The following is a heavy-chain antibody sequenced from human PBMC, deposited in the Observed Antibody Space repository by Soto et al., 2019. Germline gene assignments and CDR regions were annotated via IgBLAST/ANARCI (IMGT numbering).Heavy chain of an antibody. J-gene: IGHJ4*02. D-gene: IGHD3-10*01. CDR1: GGTFSSYT. CDR2: IIPILGIA. V-gene: IGHV1-69*02. Sequence: QVQLVQSGAEVKKPGSSVKVSCKASGGTFSSYTISWVRQAPGQGLEWMGRIIPILGIANYAQKFQGRVTITADKSTSTAYMELSSLRSEDTAVYYCARFLTARRSGADYWGQGTLVTVSS. CDR3: ARFLTARRSGADY.